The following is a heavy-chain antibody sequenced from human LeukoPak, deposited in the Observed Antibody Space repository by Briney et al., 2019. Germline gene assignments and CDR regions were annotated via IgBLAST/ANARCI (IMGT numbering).Heavy chain of an antibody. CDR1: GYIFTSYY. V-gene: IGHV1-2*02. J-gene: IGHJ4*02. Sequence: ASVKVSCKASGYIFTSYYMHWVRQAPGQGLEWMGWINPNSGGTNYAQRFQGRVTMTRDTSISTAYMELSRLRSDDTAVYYCARDLRRDGYNPLDYWGQGTLVTVSS. D-gene: IGHD5-24*01. CDR3: ARDLRRDGYNPLDY. CDR2: INPNSGGT.